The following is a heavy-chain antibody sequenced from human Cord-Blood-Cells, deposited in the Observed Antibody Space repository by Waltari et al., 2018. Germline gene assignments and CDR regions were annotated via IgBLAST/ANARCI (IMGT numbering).Heavy chain of an antibody. V-gene: IGHV1-24*01. Sequence: QVQLVQSGAEVKKPGASVKVSCKVSGYTLTELSMHWVRQAPGKGLEWMGGFDPEDGETIYAQKFQGRVTMTEDTSTDTADMELSSLRSEDTAVYYCATGPSRLERDKDAFDIWGQGTMVTVSS. CDR3: ATGPSRLERDKDAFDI. D-gene: IGHD1-1*01. CDR1: GYTLTELS. J-gene: IGHJ3*02. CDR2: FDPEDGET.